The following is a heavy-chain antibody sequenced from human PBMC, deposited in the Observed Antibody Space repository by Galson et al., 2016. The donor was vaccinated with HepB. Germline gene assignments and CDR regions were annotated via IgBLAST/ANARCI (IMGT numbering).Heavy chain of an antibody. D-gene: IGHD5-18*01. CDR3: ARDHAYGYNYGNGRLGWFDP. V-gene: IGHV1-18*04. CDR2: IGGYNGNT. CDR1: GYSFSSYG. J-gene: IGHJ5*02. Sequence: SVKVSCKGSGYSFSSYGISWVRQAPGQGLEWMGWIGGYNGNTNYAQKVQGRVTMTTDTSTSTAYMELRSLRSDDTAVYYCARDHAYGYNYGNGRLGWFDPWGQGTLVTVSS.